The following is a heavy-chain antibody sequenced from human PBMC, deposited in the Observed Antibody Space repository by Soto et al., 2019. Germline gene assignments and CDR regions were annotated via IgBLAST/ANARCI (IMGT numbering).Heavy chain of an antibody. CDR2: ISYDGSNK. J-gene: IGHJ4*02. Sequence: PGGSLRLSCAASGFTFSSYAMHWVRQAPGKGLEWVAVISYDGSNKYYADSVKGRFTISRDNSKNTLYLQMNSLRAEDTAVYYCTTASLAWFQMPDFDYWGQGTLVTVSS. V-gene: IGHV3-30-3*01. D-gene: IGHD3-10*01. CDR3: TTASLAWFQMPDFDY. CDR1: GFTFSSYA.